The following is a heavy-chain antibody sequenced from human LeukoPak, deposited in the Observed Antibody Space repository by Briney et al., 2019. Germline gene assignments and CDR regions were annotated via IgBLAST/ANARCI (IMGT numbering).Heavy chain of an antibody. J-gene: IGHJ6*02. CDR2: ISGSGVST. D-gene: IGHD6-6*01. CDR1: GFTFSSYA. CDR3: AKAEYSSNYGMDV. V-gene: IGHV3-23*01. Sequence: GGSLRLSCGASGFTFSSYAMSWVRQAPGKGLEWVSAISGSGVSTCYADSVKGRFTISRDNSKNTLYLQMNSPRAEDTAVYYCAKAEYSSNYGMDVWGQGTTVTVSS.